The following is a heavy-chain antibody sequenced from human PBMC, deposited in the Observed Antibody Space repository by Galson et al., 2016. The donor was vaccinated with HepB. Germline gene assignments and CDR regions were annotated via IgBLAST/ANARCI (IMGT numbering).Heavy chain of an antibody. V-gene: IGHV3-33*01. CDR3: ARESTPRRKLLQHYSSSPAPTGAFDI. CDR2: IWYDGSNK. CDR1: GFTFSTSG. D-gene: IGHD6-13*01. J-gene: IGHJ3*02. Sequence: SLRLSCAASGFTFSTSGMHWVRQAPGKGLEWVTLIWYDGSNKYYADSVKGRFAISRDTSKNTMYLQMNSLRAEDTAVYYCARESTPRRKLLQHYSSSPAPTGAFDIWGQGTMVTVSS.